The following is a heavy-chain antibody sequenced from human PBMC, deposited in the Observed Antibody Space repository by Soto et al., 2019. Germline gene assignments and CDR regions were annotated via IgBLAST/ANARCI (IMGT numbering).Heavy chain of an antibody. J-gene: IGHJ5*02. D-gene: IGHD2-15*01. CDR1: GGTFSSYT. V-gene: IGHV1-69*02. CDR3: ARGPRFAYCSGGSCYSRWFDP. CDR2: IIPILGIA. Sequence: SVKVSCKASGGTFSSYTISWVRQAPGQGLEWMGRIIPILGIANYAQKFQGRVTITADKSTSTAYMELRSLRSDDTAVYYCARGPRFAYCSGGSCYSRWFDPWGQGTLVTVSS.